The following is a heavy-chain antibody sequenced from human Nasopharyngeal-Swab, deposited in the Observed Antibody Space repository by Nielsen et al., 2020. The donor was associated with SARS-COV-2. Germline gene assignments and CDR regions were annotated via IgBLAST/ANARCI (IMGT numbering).Heavy chain of an antibody. D-gene: IGHD3-22*01. CDR3: ARGLAGSIAGAYYYDSSGYYYFYYFDY. CDR2: IIPIFGTA. J-gene: IGHJ4*02. Sequence: WVRQAPGQGLEWMGGIIPIFGTANYAQKFQGRVTITADESTSTAYMELSSLRSEDTAVYYCARGLAGSIAGAYYYDSSGYYYFYYFDYWGQGTLVPSPQ. V-gene: IGHV1-69*01.